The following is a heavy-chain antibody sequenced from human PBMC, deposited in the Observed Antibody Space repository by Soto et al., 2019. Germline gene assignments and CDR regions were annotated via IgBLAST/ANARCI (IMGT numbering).Heavy chain of an antibody. D-gene: IGHD4-17*01. V-gene: IGHV1-18*03. J-gene: IGHJ4*02. Sequence: GASVKVSCKASGYTFTSYGISWVRQAPGQGLEWMGWISAYNGSTNYAQKLQRRVTMTTDTSTSTAYMELRSLRSDDIAVYYCARDLHGDPYYGGQGTLVTVSS. CDR3: ARDLHGDPYY. CDR2: ISAYNGST. CDR1: GYTFTSYG.